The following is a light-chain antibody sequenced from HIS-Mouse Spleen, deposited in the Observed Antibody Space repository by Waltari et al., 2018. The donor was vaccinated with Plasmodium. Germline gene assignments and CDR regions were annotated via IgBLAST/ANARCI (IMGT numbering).Light chain of an antibody. CDR2: LGS. V-gene: IGKV2-28*01. CDR3: MQALQTPIT. Sequence: DIVMTQSPLSLPVTPGEPASLYCRSSQSLLHSNGYNYLDWYLQKPGQSPQLLIYLGSNRASGVPDRFSGSGSGTDFTLKISRVEAEDVGVYYCMQALQTPITFGQGTRLEIK. CDR1: QSLLHSNGYNY. J-gene: IGKJ5*01.